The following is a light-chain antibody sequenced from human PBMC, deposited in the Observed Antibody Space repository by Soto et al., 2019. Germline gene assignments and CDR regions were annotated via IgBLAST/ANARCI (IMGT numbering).Light chain of an antibody. CDR2: DAS. Sequence: DIQMTQSPSSLSAFVGDRVTITCQASRDISVYLNWYQQKPGKPPKLLVYDASNLQTGVPSRFSGSGSGTHFTFTISSLQPEDVATYYCQQYDNRPPYTFGQGTKLEIK. CDR1: RDISVY. J-gene: IGKJ2*01. CDR3: QQYDNRPPYT. V-gene: IGKV1-33*01.